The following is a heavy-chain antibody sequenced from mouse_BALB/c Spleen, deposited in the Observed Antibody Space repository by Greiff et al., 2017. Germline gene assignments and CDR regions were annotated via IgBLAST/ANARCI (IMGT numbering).Heavy chain of an antibody. CDR2: IWGDGST. J-gene: IGHJ1*01. CDR3: ARGLRYPSYWYFDV. V-gene: IGHV2-6-7*01. CDR1: GFSLTGYG. D-gene: IGHD1-1*01. Sequence: VMLVESGPGLVAPSQSLSITCTVSGFSLTGYGVNWVRQPPGKGLEWLGMIWGDGSTDYNSALKSRLSISKDNSKSQVFLKMNSLQTDDTARYYSARGLRYPSYWYFDVWGAGTTVTVSS.